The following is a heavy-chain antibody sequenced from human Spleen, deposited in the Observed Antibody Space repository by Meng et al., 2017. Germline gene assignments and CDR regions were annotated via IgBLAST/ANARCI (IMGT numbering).Heavy chain of an antibody. CDR1: GFYFSNAW. CDR2: IKSNTDGGTA. CDR3: TWDDKAVSDY. J-gene: IGHJ4*02. Sequence: EVHQVEAGGDLVKPGGSLSPSCAASGFYFSNAWMSWGRQAAGKGLEWVGRIKSNTDGGTAEYAAPVTGRFTISRDDSKSTLYLQMSGLRIDDTGVYYCTWDDKAVSDYWGQGTLVTVSS. V-gene: IGHV3-15*01. D-gene: IGHD3-9*01.